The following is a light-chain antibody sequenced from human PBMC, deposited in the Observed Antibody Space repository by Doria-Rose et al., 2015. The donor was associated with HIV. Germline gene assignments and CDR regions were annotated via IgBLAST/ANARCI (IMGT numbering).Light chain of an antibody. CDR3: SSYSSSRYFL. J-gene: IGLJ2*01. CDR1: SSDVGGYNY. V-gene: IGLV2-14*03. CDR2: DVT. Sequence: QSALTQPASVSGSPGQSITISCTGTSSDVGGYNYVSWYQQHPGKAPKLLISDVTKRPSGVSDRFSGSKSGNTASLTISGLQAEDEADYYCSSYSSSRYFLFGGGTSLTVL.